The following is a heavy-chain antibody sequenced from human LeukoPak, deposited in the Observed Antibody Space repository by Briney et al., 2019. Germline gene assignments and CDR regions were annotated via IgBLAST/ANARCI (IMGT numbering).Heavy chain of an antibody. CDR3: AKGSSGWQMDFDY. CDR1: GFPFNSYA. CDR2: ISGSGGST. V-gene: IGHV3-23*01. J-gene: IGHJ4*02. D-gene: IGHD6-19*01. Sequence: GGPLRLPCAASGFPFNSYAISWLRQAPGKGLEGVSAISGSGGSTYYADSVKGRFTISRDNSKNTLYLQMNSLRAEDTAVYYCAKGSSGWQMDFDYWGQGTLVTVSS.